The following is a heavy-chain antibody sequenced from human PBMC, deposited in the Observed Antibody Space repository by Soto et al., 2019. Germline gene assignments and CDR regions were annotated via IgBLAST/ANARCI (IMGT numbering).Heavy chain of an antibody. J-gene: IGHJ5*01. Sequence: SETLSLTCSVSGVTMSYGGYSWSWIRQSPGKGLEWLGYISHLETTYYNPSFKSRLSLSIDRTRNHFSLQLTSVTAADTAVYYCARGLSTHIAVAGMGYFDSWGQGTLVTVSS. D-gene: IGHD6-19*01. CDR1: GVTMSYGGYS. CDR3: ARGLSTHIAVAGMGYFDS. V-gene: IGHV4-30-2*06. CDR2: ISHLETT.